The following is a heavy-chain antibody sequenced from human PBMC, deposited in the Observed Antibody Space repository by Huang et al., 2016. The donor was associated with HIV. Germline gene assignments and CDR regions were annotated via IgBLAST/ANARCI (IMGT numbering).Heavy chain of an antibody. Sequence: QVQLEQWGAGLLKASETLSLTCAVYGGSFSGYYWNWLRQAPEKGLEWVEEINHSGNTNYNPSLKSRVNMSVDTSKSQFSLYLTSLSAADTGTYFCARRYNSRRDYWGRGTLVTVHS. J-gene: IGHJ4*02. CDR3: ARRYNSRRDY. CDR1: GGSFSGYY. D-gene: IGHD3-22*01. CDR2: INHSGNT. V-gene: IGHV4-34*02.